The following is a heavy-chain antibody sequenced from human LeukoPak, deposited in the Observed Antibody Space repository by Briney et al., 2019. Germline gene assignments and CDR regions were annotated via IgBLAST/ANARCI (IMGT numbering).Heavy chain of an antibody. D-gene: IGHD3-22*01. CDR3: TTGPLITMIVVINDY. Sequence: PGGSLRLSCAASGFTFTNAWMNWVRQAPGKGLEWVGRIKGKIDGGTTDYAAPVKGRFTISRDDLKNTLYLQMNSLKTEDTAVYYCTTGPLITMIVVINDYWGQGTLVTVSS. J-gene: IGHJ4*02. V-gene: IGHV3-15*01. CDR1: GFTFTNAW. CDR2: IKGKIDGGTT.